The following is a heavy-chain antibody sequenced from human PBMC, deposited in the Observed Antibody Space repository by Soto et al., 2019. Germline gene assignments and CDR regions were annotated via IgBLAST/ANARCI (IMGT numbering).Heavy chain of an antibody. V-gene: IGHV3-33*01. CDR3: ARDLEFVDIGSTIVPHYAFSGMDD. CDR2: IWSDGSKK. D-gene: IGHD5-12*01. Sequence: QVQVVESGGGVVQPGRSLRLSCEASGFTFSRHGMHWVRQAPGKGLEWVAFIWSDGSKKKYGDSVKGRFTVSRDDVKNTVYLQMKSMRVEDMAIYYCARDLEFVDIGSTIVPHYAFSGMDDWGQGTTVTVSS. CDR1: GFTFSRHG. J-gene: IGHJ6*02.